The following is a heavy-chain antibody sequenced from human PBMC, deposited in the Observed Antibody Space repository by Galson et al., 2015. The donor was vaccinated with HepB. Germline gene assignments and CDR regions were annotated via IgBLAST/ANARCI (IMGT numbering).Heavy chain of an antibody. V-gene: IGHV3-33*01. CDR2: IWCDGSNK. J-gene: IGHJ4*02. CDR3: ARDGPSSYGSECYGRFDY. CDR1: GFTFSSYG. D-gene: IGHD3-10*01. Sequence: SLRLSCAASGFTFSSYGMHWVRQAPGKGLEWVAVIWCDGSNKYYADSVKGRFTISRDNSKNTLYLQMNSLRAEDTAVYYCARDGPSSYGSECYGRFDYWGQGTLVTVSS.